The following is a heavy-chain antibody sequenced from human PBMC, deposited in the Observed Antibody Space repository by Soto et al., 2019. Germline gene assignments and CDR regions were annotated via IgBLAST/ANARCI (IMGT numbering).Heavy chain of an antibody. CDR1: GYTFTSYG. J-gene: IGHJ5*02. Sequence: ASVKVSCKASGYTFTSYGISWVRQAPGQGLEWMGWISAYNGNTNYAQKLQGRVTMTTDTSTSTAYMELRSLRSDDAAVYYCARVEVYGSGSYGGRYWFDPWGQGTLVTVSS. CDR2: ISAYNGNT. CDR3: ARVEVYGSGSYGGRYWFDP. V-gene: IGHV1-18*01. D-gene: IGHD3-10*01.